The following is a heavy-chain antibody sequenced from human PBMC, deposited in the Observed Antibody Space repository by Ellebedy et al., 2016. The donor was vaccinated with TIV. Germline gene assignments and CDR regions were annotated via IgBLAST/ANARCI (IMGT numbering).Heavy chain of an antibody. Sequence: MPGGSLRLSCTVSGGSISSSPYHWGWIRQPPGKGLEWIGSISYSGGTYYSPSLKSRVTISVDTSKNHFSLKLSSVPAADTVVYYCGWDCSSTSCRGGYWGRGTLVTVSS. D-gene: IGHD2-2*01. CDR2: ISYSGGT. J-gene: IGHJ4*02. CDR1: GGSISSSPYH. CDR3: GWDCSSTSCRGGY. V-gene: IGHV4-39*02.